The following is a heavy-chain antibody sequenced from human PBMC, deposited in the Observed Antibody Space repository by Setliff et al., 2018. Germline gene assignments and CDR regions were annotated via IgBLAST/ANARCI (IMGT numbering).Heavy chain of an antibody. CDR3: ARMSGFQYMDV. J-gene: IGHJ6*03. CDR1: GGSINSGSYF. CDR2: INRRGST. Sequence: SETLSLTCTVSGGSINSGSYFWAWIRQPPGKGLEWIGSINRRGSTNFSPSLKSRVTISLDTSKNQFSLSLSSVTAADTAVYYCARMSGFQYMDVWGKGTTVTVSS. V-gene: IGHV4-39*07. D-gene: IGHD3-3*01.